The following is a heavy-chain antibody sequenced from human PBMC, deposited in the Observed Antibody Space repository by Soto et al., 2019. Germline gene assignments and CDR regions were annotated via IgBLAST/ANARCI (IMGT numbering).Heavy chain of an antibody. D-gene: IGHD2-2*01. CDR1: GGTFSNYA. V-gene: IGHV1-69*01. Sequence: QVQRVQSGAEVRKPGSSVTVSCKASGGTFSNYAISWLRQAPGQGLEWMGGIIPIVGTGSYAQKFQGRVTITADEPTTTAYMELSSLRFEDTAVYYCARVVILVPTASTHSYYHMDVWGPGTTVTVSS. CDR2: IIPIVGTG. J-gene: IGHJ6*02. CDR3: ARVVILVPTASTHSYYHMDV.